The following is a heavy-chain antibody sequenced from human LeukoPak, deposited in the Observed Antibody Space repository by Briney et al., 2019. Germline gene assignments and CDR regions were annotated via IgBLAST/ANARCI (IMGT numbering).Heavy chain of an antibody. D-gene: IGHD2-2*01. CDR3: ARGIVVVPAANYYYGMDV. CDR2: INPNSGGT. J-gene: IGHJ6*02. V-gene: IGHV1-2*02. CDR1: GHTFTGYY. Sequence: ASVKLSCKASGHTFTGYYMHWGRQAAGQGVEWRGWINPNSGGTNYAQKFQGRVTMTRDKSISTAYMELSRLRSDDTAVYYCARGIVVVPAANYYYGMDVWGQGTTVTVSS.